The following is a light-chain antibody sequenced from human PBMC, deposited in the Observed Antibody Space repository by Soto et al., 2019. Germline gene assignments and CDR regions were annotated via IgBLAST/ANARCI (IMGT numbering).Light chain of an antibody. CDR2: GAS. CDR3: QQHNNWHRT. J-gene: IGKJ1*01. V-gene: IGKV3-15*01. Sequence: EIVMTQAPATLSVSPGERATLSCRASQSVSNNLAWYQQKPGQAPRLLIYGASTRATGIPARFSGSGSGTEFTLTISSLQSEDFAVYYCQQHNNWHRTFGQGTKVEIK. CDR1: QSVSNN.